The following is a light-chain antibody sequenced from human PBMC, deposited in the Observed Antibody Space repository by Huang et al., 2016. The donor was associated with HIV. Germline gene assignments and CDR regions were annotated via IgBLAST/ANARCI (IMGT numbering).Light chain of an antibody. J-gene: IGKJ2*01. CDR2: VAS. Sequence: DIQMTQSPSSLSASVGDRVTITCRASHNVNTFLNWYQQTPGKAPKLLIYVASTLQSGVPSRFSGSGSATYFTLTIISLRPEDFATYFCQQSYSSPYTFGQGTKLEIK. CDR1: HNVNTF. V-gene: IGKV1-39*01. CDR3: QQSYSSPYT.